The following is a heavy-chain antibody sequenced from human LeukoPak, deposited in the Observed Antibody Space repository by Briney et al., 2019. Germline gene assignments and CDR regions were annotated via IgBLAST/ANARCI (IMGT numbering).Heavy chain of an antibody. Sequence: ASVKVSCKASEYTFSNYYIHWVRQAPGQGLEWMGIINPSGGGRSYAQKFQGRLTVTRDTSTSTVYMELSSLRSEDTAVYYCAREIGPIQLHLWGSAFDYWGQGTLVTVSS. D-gene: IGHD5-18*01. CDR1: EYTFSNYY. CDR2: INPSGGGR. CDR3: AREIGPIQLHLWGSAFDY. J-gene: IGHJ4*02. V-gene: IGHV1-46*01.